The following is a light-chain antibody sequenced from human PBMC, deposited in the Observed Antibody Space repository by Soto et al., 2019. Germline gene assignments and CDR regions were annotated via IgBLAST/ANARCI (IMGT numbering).Light chain of an antibody. V-gene: IGKV3-20*01. CDR1: QSVSSNF. CDR2: GAS. Sequence: PGERATLSCRASQSVSSNFLAWYQQKPGQAPRLLIYGASSRPTGIPDRFSGSGSGTDFTLTISRLEPEDFAVYYCQQYGSSPRTFGQGTKLQIK. CDR3: QQYGSSPRT. J-gene: IGKJ2*01.